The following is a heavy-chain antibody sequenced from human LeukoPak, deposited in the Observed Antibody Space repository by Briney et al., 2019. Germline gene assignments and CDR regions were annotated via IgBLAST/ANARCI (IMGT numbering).Heavy chain of an antibody. Sequence: ASVKVSCKASRYTFTSYYMHWLRQAPGQGLEWMGIINPSGGSTSYAQKFQGRVTMTRDTSTSTVYMELSSLRSEDTAVYYCARVWMGADDAFDIWGQGTMVTVSS. CDR3: ARVWMGADDAFDI. D-gene: IGHD1-26*01. CDR2: INPSGGST. J-gene: IGHJ3*02. CDR1: RYTFTSYY. V-gene: IGHV1-46*01.